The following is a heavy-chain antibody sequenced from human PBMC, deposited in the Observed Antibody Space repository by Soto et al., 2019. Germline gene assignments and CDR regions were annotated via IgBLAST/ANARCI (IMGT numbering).Heavy chain of an antibody. CDR1: GGSISSYY. J-gene: IGHJ5*02. D-gene: IGHD2-2*01. CDR2: IYYSGST. CDR3: ARQSCSSTSCYSWVSWFDP. Sequence: QVQLQESGPGLVKPSETLSLTCTVSGGSISSYYWSWIRQPPGKGLEWVGHIYYSGSTNYNPSLKSRVTISVDTSKNQSYLKLSSVTAADTAVYYCARQSCSSTSCYSWVSWFDPWGQGTLVTVSS. V-gene: IGHV4-59*08.